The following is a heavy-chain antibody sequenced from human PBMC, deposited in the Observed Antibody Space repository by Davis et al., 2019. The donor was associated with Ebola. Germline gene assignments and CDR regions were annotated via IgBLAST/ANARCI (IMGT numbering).Heavy chain of an antibody. CDR2: ISGSGGST. D-gene: IGHD3-10*02. J-gene: IGHJ6*03. CDR3: AKDGAGVRGGYYYYYYMDV. CDR1: GFTFSNAW. Sequence: GESLKISCAASGFTFSNAWMSWVRQAPGKGLEWVSAISGSGGSTYYADSVKGRFTISRDNSKNTLYLQMNSLRAEDTAVYYCAKDGAGVRGGYYYYYYMDVWGKGTTVTVSS. V-gene: IGHV3-23*01.